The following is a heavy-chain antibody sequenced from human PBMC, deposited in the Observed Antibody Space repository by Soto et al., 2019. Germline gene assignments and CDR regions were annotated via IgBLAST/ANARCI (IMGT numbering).Heavy chain of an antibody. D-gene: IGHD6-13*01. CDR2: IHNSGST. J-gene: IGHJ4*02. V-gene: IGHV4-59*01. CDR1: AGSISSNY. Sequence: PSETLSLTCVAPAGSISSNYWSWIRQPPGKGLEWIGYIHNSGSTNYNPSLKSRVTISLDTSKNQFSLKLSSVTAADTAVYYCARQQPGKGVDYWGQGTLVTVSS. CDR3: ARQQPGKGVDY.